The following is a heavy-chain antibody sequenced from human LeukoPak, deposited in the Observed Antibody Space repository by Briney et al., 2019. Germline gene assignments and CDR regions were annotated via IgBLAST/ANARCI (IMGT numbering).Heavy chain of an antibody. Sequence: SETLSLTCTVSGGSLSSSSYYWGWIRQPPGKGLEWIGSIYYSGTTYYNPSLKSRVTISVDTSKNQFSLKLSSVTAADTAVYYCARGGGYYDSNNYYQGYFEYWGQGTLVTVSS. CDR1: GGSLSSSSYY. CDR3: ARGGGYYDSNNYYQGYFEY. D-gene: IGHD3-22*01. J-gene: IGHJ4*02. V-gene: IGHV4-39*07. CDR2: IYYSGTT.